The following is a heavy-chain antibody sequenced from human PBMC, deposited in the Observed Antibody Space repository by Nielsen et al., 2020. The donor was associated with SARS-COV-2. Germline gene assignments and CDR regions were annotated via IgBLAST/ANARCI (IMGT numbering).Heavy chain of an antibody. CDR1: GYTFTSYY. CDR2: INPSGGST. D-gene: IGHD4-23*01. CDR3: ARAGTTVAHWFDP. Sequence: ASVKVSCKASGYTFTSYYMHWVRQAPGQGLEWMGIINPSGGSTSYAQKFQGRVTMSRDTSTSTVYMELSSLRSEDTAVYYCARAGTTVAHWFDPWGQGTLVTVSS. V-gene: IGHV1-46*01. J-gene: IGHJ5*02.